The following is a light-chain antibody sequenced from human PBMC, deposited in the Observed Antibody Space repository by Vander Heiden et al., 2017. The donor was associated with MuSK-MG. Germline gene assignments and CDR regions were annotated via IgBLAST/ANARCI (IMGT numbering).Light chain of an antibody. CDR2: AAS. Sequence: DIQMTQSPSSLSASVGDRVTITCRASQSISSYLNWYQQKPGKAPKLLIYAASSLQSGVPSRFSGSGSGTDFTLTISSLQPEDFATYYCQQSYSTPRTFGQETKVVIK. CDR3: QQSYSTPRT. CDR1: QSISSY. J-gene: IGKJ1*01. V-gene: IGKV1-39*01.